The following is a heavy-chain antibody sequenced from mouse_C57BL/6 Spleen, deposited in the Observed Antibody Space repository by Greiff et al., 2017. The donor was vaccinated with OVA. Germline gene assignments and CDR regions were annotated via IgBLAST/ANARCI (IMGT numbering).Heavy chain of an antibody. CDR3: TRAFYYGSSFDY. D-gene: IGHD1-1*01. Sequence: EVKLMESGEGLVKPGGSLKLSCAASGFTFSSYAMSWVRQTPEKRLEWVAYISSGGDYIYYADTVKGRFTISRDNARNTLYLQMSSLKSEDTAMYYCTRAFYYGSSFDYWGQGTTLTVSS. J-gene: IGHJ2*01. CDR1: GFTFSSYA. CDR2: ISSGGDYI. V-gene: IGHV5-9-1*02.